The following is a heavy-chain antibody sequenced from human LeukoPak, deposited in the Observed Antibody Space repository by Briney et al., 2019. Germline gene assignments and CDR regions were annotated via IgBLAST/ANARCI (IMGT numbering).Heavy chain of an antibody. Sequence: SETLSLTCAVYGGSFSGYYWSWIRQPPGKGLEWIGEINHSGSTNYNPSLKSRVTISVGTSKNQFSLKLSSVTAADTAVYYCARGRESGTQFDPWGQGTLVTVSS. V-gene: IGHV4-34*01. CDR2: INHSGST. J-gene: IGHJ5*02. D-gene: IGHD3-3*01. CDR1: GGSFSGYY. CDR3: ARGRESGTQFDP.